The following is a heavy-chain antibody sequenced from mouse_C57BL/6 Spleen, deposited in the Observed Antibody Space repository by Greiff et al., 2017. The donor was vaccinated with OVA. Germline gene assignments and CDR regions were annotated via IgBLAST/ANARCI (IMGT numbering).Heavy chain of an antibody. CDR3: AREDSSGYRGYFDY. Sequence: QVQLQQSGPELVKPGASVKISCKASGYAFSSSWMNWVKQRPGKGLEWIGRIYPGDGDTNYNGKFKGKATLTADKSSSTAYMQLSSLTSEDSAVYFCAREDSSGYRGYFDYWGQGTTLTVSS. CDR1: GYAFSSSW. D-gene: IGHD3-2*02. CDR2: IYPGDGDT. J-gene: IGHJ2*01. V-gene: IGHV1-82*01.